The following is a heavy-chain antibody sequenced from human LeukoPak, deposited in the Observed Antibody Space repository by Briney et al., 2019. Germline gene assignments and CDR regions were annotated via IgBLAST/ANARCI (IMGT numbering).Heavy chain of an antibody. V-gene: IGHV3-23*01. Sequence: HSGGSLRLSCAASGFTFSSYAMSWVRQAPGKGLEWVSAISGSGGSTYYADSVKGRFTISRDNSKNTLYLQMNSLRAEDTAVYYCAKDSEGADYDFWSGYWGRRHVYNWFDPWGQGTLVTVSS. CDR2: ISGSGGST. CDR1: GFTFSSYA. CDR3: AKDSEGADYDFWSGYWGRRHVYNWFDP. D-gene: IGHD3-3*01. J-gene: IGHJ5*02.